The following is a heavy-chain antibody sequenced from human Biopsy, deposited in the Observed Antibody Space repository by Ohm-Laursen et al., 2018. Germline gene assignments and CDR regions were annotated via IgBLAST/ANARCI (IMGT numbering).Heavy chain of an antibody. V-gene: IGHV4-39*01. CDR1: GGSISSSTTYY. CDR3: ARHPTGFWFNP. J-gene: IGHJ5*02. Sequence: GTLSLTCTVSGGSISSSTTYYWAWLRQPPGKGLEWTGSIYNTETTFYNPSLKSRVTISVDTPTNQFSLKVSSVTAADTALYFCARHPTGFWFNPWGHGTLVTVSS. CDR2: IYNTETT.